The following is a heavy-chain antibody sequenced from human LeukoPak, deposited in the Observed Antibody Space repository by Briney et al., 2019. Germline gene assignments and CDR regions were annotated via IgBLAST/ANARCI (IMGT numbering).Heavy chain of an antibody. V-gene: IGHV3-23*01. D-gene: IGHD6-6*01. Sequence: PGGSLRLSCAASGFSFNTYSMNWLRQTPGKGLEWVASISDSGSNTYYADSVTGRFTISRDNSKNTVYLQLNSLRAEDTAIYYCANSYSSSSAFYFDYWGQGTLVTVSS. CDR1: GFSFNTYS. CDR2: ISDSGSNT. J-gene: IGHJ4*02. CDR3: ANSYSSSSAFYFDY.